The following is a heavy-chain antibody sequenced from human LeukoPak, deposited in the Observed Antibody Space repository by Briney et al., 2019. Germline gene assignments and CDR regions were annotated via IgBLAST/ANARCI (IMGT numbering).Heavy chain of an antibody. Sequence: GGSLRLSCAASGITFSDYYMSWIRQAPGKGLEWVSYISSTGSMINYADSVKGRFTISRDNAKNSLYLQMNSLRVEDTAVYYCASVLWFGGIFFDYWGQGTLVTVSS. CDR1: GITFSDYY. V-gene: IGHV3-11*01. J-gene: IGHJ4*02. CDR3: ASVLWFGGIFFDY. CDR2: ISSTGSMI. D-gene: IGHD3-10*01.